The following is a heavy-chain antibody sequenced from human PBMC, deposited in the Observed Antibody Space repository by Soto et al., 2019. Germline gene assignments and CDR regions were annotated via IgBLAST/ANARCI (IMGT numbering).Heavy chain of an antibody. D-gene: IGHD3-3*01. Sequence: GGSLRLSCAASGFTFSNAWMNWVRQAPGKGLEWVGRIKSKTDGGATDYAAPVKGSFPISRDDSKNTLYLQMNSLQTEDTAVDYCTTHTNYDFWSGSYYYYGMDVWGQGTTVTVSS. J-gene: IGHJ6*02. CDR2: IKSKTDGGAT. V-gene: IGHV3-15*07. CDR1: GFTFSNAW. CDR3: TTHTNYDFWSGSYYYYGMDV.